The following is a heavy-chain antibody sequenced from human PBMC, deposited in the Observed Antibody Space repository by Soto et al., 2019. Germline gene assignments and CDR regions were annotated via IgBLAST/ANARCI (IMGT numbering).Heavy chain of an antibody. CDR1: GGSINSYY. D-gene: IGHD3-10*01. J-gene: IGHJ5*02. V-gene: IGHV4-59*08. CDR3: ARRSSGTRFDP. Sequence: SETLSLTCTVSGGSINSYYWSWIRQPPGKGLEWIGYIYYSGSTNYNPSLKSRVTISVDTSKNQFSLKLSPVTAADTAVYYCARRSSGTRFDPWGQGTLVTVSS. CDR2: IYYSGST.